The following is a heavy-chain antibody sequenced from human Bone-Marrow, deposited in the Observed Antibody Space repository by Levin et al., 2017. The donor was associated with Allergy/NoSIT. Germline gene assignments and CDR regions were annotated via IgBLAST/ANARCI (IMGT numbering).Heavy chain of an antibody. Sequence: SSETLSLTCAVYGGSFSGYYWSCIRQPPGKGLEWIGEINHSGSTNYNPSLKSRVTISVDTSKNQFSLKLSSVTAADTAVYYCARATAGYSSGWYIGANWFDPWGQGTLVTVSS. V-gene: IGHV4-34*01. CDR1: GGSFSGYY. J-gene: IGHJ5*02. CDR2: INHSGST. CDR3: ARATAGYSSGWYIGANWFDP. D-gene: IGHD6-19*01.